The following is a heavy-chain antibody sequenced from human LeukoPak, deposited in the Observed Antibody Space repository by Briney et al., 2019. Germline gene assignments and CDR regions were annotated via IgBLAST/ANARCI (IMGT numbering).Heavy chain of an antibody. V-gene: IGHV4-4*07. Sequence: SETLSLTCTVSGGSISSYYWSWIRQPAGKGLEWIGRIYTSGSTNYNPSLKSRVTMSVDTSKNQFSLKLSSVTAADTAVYYCARVYYGSGSLPYMDVWGKGTTVTISS. D-gene: IGHD3-10*01. CDR1: GGSISSYY. CDR3: ARVYYGSGSLPYMDV. J-gene: IGHJ6*03. CDR2: IYTSGST.